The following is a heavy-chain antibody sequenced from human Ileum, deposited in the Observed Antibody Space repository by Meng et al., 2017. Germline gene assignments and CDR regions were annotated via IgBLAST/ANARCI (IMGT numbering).Heavy chain of an antibody. J-gene: IGHJ4*02. V-gene: IGHV3-30*15. CDR1: GFTFSSHA. CDR2: ISFDGNYK. CDR3: VGEVGPRDFDN. D-gene: IGHD1-26*01. Sequence: VQLVESGGGVVPPGRSLGVSCEASGFTFSSHAMHWVRQAPGKGLEWVALISFDGNYKDYPDSVKGRFTISRDNSKNTLYLQMSSLRVEDTAVYYCVGEVGPRDFDNWGQGILVTVSS.